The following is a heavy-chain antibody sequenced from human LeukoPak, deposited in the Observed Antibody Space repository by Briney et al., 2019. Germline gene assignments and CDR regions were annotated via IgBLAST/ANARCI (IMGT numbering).Heavy chain of an antibody. Sequence: PSETLSLTCTVSGGSISSYYLSWIRQPPGKGLEWIGYIYYSGSTNYNPSLKSRVTISVDTSKNQFSLKLSSVTAADTAVYYCARTITYYYDSSGYNWFDPWGQGTLVTVSS. V-gene: IGHV4-59*01. CDR2: IYYSGST. D-gene: IGHD3-22*01. CDR1: GGSISSYY. J-gene: IGHJ5*02. CDR3: ARTITYYYDSSGYNWFDP.